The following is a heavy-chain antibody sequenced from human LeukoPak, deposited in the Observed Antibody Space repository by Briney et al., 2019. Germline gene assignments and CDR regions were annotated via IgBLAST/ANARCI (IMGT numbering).Heavy chain of an antibody. Sequence: PSETLSLTCTVSGGSLSNHYWNWIRQSPGKGLEWIGYVYYSGSTNYNPSLKSRATISLDTSNNQFSLKLSSVTAADTAVYYCARGYCSSTKCSQFDPWGQGTLVTVSS. CDR2: VYYSGST. D-gene: IGHD2-2*01. J-gene: IGHJ5*02. CDR1: GGSLSNHY. CDR3: ARGYCSSTKCSQFDP. V-gene: IGHV4-59*11.